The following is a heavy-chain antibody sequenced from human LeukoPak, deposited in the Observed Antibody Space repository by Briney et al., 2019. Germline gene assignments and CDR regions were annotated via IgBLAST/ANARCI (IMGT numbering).Heavy chain of an antibody. J-gene: IGHJ3*02. Sequence: SVRVSCKASGYTFTGYYMHWVRQAPGQGLEWMGRIIPIFGTANYAQKFQGRVTITTDESTSTAYMELSSLRSEDTAVYYCARARDDYGEYHAFDIWGQGTMVTVSS. V-gene: IGHV1-69*05. CDR1: GYTFTGYY. D-gene: IGHD4-17*01. CDR2: IIPIFGTA. CDR3: ARARDDYGEYHAFDI.